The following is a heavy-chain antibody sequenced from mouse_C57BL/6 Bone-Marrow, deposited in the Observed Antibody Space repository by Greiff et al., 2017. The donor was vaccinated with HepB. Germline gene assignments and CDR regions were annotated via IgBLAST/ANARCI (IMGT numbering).Heavy chain of an antibody. CDR3: AFYGSSYNYAMDY. J-gene: IGHJ4*01. Sequence: ESGPGLVKPSQSLSLTCSVTGYSITSGYYWNWIRQFPGNKLEWMGYISYDGSNNYNPSLKNRISITRDTSKNQFFLKLNSVTTEDTATYYCAFYGSSYNYAMDYWGQGTSVTVSS. V-gene: IGHV3-6*01. CDR2: ISYDGSN. D-gene: IGHD1-1*01. CDR1: GYSITSGYY.